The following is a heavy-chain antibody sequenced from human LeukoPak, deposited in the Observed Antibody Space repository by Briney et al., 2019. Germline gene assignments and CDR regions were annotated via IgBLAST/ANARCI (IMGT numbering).Heavy chain of an antibody. Sequence: SETLSLTCTVSGGSISSYYWNWIRQPAGRGLEWIGRIYTSGSTNYNPSLKSRVTMSVDTSKNQFSLKLSSVTAADTAVYYCARSVAVAGYYFDYWGQGTLVTVSS. J-gene: IGHJ4*02. CDR3: ARSVAVAGYYFDY. CDR1: GGSISSYY. D-gene: IGHD6-19*01. CDR2: IYTSGST. V-gene: IGHV4-4*07.